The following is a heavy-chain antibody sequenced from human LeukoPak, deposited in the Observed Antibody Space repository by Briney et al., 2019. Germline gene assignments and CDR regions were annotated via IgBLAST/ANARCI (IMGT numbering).Heavy chain of an antibody. CDR3: ARAYRGEGSYYYYYGMDV. Sequence: GASVKVSCKASGGTFSSYAISWVRQAPGQGLEWMGGIIPIFGTANYAQKFQGRVTITADESTSTAYMELRSLRSDDTAVYYCARAYRGEGSYYYYYGMDVWGQGTTVTVSS. CDR2: IIPIFGTA. V-gene: IGHV1-69*13. J-gene: IGHJ6*02. CDR1: GGTFSSYA. D-gene: IGHD7-27*01.